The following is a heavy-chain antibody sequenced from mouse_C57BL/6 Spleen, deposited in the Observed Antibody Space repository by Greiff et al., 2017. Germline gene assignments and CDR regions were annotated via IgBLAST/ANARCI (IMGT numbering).Heavy chain of an antibody. J-gene: IGHJ2*01. V-gene: IGHV1-55*01. CDR1: GYTFTSYW. CDR2: IYPGSGST. CDR3: ARGGYYLYYFDY. D-gene: IGHD2-3*01. Sequence: QVQLQQPGAELVKPGASVKMSCKASGYTFTSYWITWVKQRPGQGLEWIGDIYPGSGSTNYNEKFKSKATLTVDTSSSTAYMQLSSLTSEDSAVYYCARGGYYLYYFDYWGQGTTRTVSS.